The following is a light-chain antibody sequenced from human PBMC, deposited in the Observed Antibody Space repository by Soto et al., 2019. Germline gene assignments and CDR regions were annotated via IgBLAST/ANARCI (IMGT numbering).Light chain of an antibody. CDR2: KAS. V-gene: IGKV1-5*03. J-gene: IGKJ1*01. CDR1: QSISSW. Sequence: DLQMTQSPSTLSASVGDRVNITCRASQSISSWLAWYQQKPGKAPKLLIYKASSLESGVPSRFSGSGSGTEFTLTISSLQPDDFATYYCQQYNSYSWTFGQGTKV. CDR3: QQYNSYSWT.